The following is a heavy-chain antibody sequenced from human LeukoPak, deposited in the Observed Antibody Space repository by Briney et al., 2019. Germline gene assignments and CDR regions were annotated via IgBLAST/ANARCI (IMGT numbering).Heavy chain of an antibody. D-gene: IGHD2-2*01. CDR2: IYYSGST. J-gene: IGHJ4*02. V-gene: IGHV4-59*08. Sequence: PSETLSLTCTVSGGSISSYYWSWIRQPPGKGLEWIGYIYYSGSTNHNPSLKSRVTISVDTSKNQFSLKLSSVTAADTAVYYCARSPGYHPDYWGQGTLVTVSS. CDR1: GGSISSYY. CDR3: ARSPGYHPDY.